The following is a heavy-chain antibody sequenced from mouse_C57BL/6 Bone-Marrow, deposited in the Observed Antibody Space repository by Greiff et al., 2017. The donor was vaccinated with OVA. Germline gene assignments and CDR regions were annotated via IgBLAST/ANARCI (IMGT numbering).Heavy chain of an antibody. CDR2: IHPNSGST. CDR3: ARSGTSCYIWYFDV. J-gene: IGHJ1*03. Sequence: QVQLKESGAELVKPGASVKLSCKASGYTFTSYWMHWVKQRPGQGLEWIGMIHPNSGSTNYNEKFKSKATLTVDKSSSTAYMQLSSLTSEDSAVYYCARSGTSCYIWYFDVWGTGTTVTVSS. V-gene: IGHV1-64*01. CDR1: GYTFTSYW. D-gene: IGHD1-3*01.